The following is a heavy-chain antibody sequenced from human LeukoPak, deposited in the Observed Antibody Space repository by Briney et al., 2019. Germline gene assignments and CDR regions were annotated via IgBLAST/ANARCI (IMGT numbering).Heavy chain of an antibody. CDR2: INPNSGGT. CDR1: GYTFTGYY. CDR3: ARDRGGVVIIP. Sequence: ASVTVSFKASGYTFTGYYMHWVRQAPGQGLEWMGRINPNSGGTTYSQKFQGRVTMTRDTSISTAYMELSRLRSDDTAVYYCARDRGGVVIIPWGQGTLVTVSS. J-gene: IGHJ4*02. D-gene: IGHD3-3*01. V-gene: IGHV1-2*06.